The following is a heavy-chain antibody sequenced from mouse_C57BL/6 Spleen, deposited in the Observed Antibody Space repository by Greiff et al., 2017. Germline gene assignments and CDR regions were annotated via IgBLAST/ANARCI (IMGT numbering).Heavy chain of an antibody. D-gene: IGHD2-2*01. CDR3: ARYYYGYGDAMDY. CDR2: IDPSDSYT. V-gene: IGHV1-69*01. J-gene: IGHJ4*01. CDR1: GYTFTSYW. Sequence: QVQLQQPGAELVMPGASVKLSCKASGYTFTSYWMHWVKQRPGQGLEWIGEIDPSDSYTNYNQKFKGKSTLTVDKSSSTAYMQLSSLTSEDSAVYYCARYYYGYGDAMDYWGQGTSVTVSS.